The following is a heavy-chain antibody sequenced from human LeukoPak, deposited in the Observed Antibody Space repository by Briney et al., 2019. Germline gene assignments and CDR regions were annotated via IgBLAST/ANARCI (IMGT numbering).Heavy chain of an antibody. Sequence: SQTLSLTCTVSGGSISSGGYYWRWLRQPPGRGGEGLGYIYHSGSTYYNPSLKSRVTISVDRSKNQFSLKLSSVTAADTAVYYCATGGGSGSYYGYWGQGTLVTVSS. CDR1: GGSISSGGYY. CDR3: ATGGGSGSYYGY. J-gene: IGHJ4*02. CDR2: IYHSGST. D-gene: IGHD3-10*01. V-gene: IGHV4-30-2*01.